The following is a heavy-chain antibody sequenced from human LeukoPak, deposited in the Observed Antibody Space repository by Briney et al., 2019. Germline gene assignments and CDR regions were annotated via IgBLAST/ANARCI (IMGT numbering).Heavy chain of an antibody. Sequence: GASVKVSCKASGYTFIGNYMHWVRQATGQGLEWMGWMNPNSGNTGYAKKFQGRVTMTRNTSISTAYMELSSLRSEDTAVYYCARQDARVRGVIMGIYYYYYMDVWGKGTTVTISS. CDR2: MNPNSGNT. J-gene: IGHJ6*03. CDR3: ARQDARVRGVIMGIYYYYYMDV. D-gene: IGHD3-10*01. V-gene: IGHV1-8*02. CDR1: GYTFIGNY.